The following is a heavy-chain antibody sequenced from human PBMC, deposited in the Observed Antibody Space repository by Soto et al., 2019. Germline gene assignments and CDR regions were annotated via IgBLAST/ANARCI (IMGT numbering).Heavy chain of an antibody. Sequence: SETLSLSCTVYGGYLSGGGYYWSWIRQHPGKGLEWIGYIYYSGSTYYNPSLKSRVTISVDTSKNQFSLKLSSVTAADTAVYYCTAQSRRQWPTMDGLYWGQGNRVTVSS. CDR3: TAQSRRQWPTMDGLY. CDR1: GGYLSGGGYY. D-gene: IGHD2-2*03. CDR2: IYYSGST. V-gene: IGHV4-31*03. J-gene: IGHJ4*02.